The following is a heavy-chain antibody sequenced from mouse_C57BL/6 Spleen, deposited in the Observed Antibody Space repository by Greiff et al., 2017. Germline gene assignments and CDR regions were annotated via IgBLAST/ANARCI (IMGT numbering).Heavy chain of an antibody. CDR3: ARSRAYDYDAWFAY. CDR2: IAPNSGGT. CDR1: GYTFTSYW. D-gene: IGHD2-4*01. J-gene: IGHJ3*01. Sequence: QVQLQQPGAELVKPGASVKLSCKASGYTFTSYWMHWVKQRPGRGLEGIGRIAPNSGGTKYNEKFKSKATLTVDKPSSTAYMQLSSLTSEDSAFYYCARSRAYDYDAWFAYWGQGTLVTVSA. V-gene: IGHV1-72*01.